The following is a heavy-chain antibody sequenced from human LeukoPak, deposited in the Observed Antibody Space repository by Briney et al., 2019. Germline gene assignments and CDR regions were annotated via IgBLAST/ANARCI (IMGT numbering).Heavy chain of an antibody. CDR3: ATLNHLYYYDSSGYYGRELRPNHGAWVHDY. D-gene: IGHD3-22*01. CDR2: IRYDGSNK. V-gene: IGHV3-30*02. CDR1: GFTFSSYG. J-gene: IGHJ4*02. Sequence: SGGSLRLSCAASGFTFSSYGMHWVRQAPGKGLEWVAFIRYDGSNKYYADSVKGRFTISRDNSKNTLYLQMNSLRAEDTAVYYCATLNHLYYYDSSGYYGRELRPNHGAWVHDYWGQGTLVTVSS.